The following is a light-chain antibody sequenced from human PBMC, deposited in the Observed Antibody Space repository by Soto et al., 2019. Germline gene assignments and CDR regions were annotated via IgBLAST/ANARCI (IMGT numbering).Light chain of an antibody. Sequence: EIQMTQSPSTLSASVGDRVAITCRASQSISRWLAWYQQKPGKAPKLLIYETSSLESGVPSRFSGSGSGTESTLTISSLQPDDFATYFCQQYDSFSPWTFGQGTKVEIK. V-gene: IGKV1-5*03. CDR2: ETS. J-gene: IGKJ1*01. CDR1: QSISRW. CDR3: QQYDSFSPWT.